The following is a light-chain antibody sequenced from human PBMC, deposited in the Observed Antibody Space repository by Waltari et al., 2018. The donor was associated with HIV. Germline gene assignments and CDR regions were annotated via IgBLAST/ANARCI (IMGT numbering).Light chain of an antibody. CDR2: RGN. CDR1: NSNIGTEY. CDR3: AAWDDSLGGVM. V-gene: IGLV1-47*01. Sequence: QSVLTQPPSASGTPGQRVTISCSGSNSNIGTEYVYWYHQLPGAAPRLLIYRGNPRPSGVPDRFSGSKSGTSAPLAISGLQSEGESDYYCAAWDDSLGGVMFGGGTKLTVL. J-gene: IGLJ3*02.